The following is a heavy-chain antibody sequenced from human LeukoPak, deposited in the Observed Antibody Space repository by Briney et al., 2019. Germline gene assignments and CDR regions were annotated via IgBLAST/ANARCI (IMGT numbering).Heavy chain of an antibody. Sequence: PGGSLRLSCAASGFTFSSYDMHWVRHPTGKGLEWVSAIGVAGDTFYAGSVKGRFTISRENAKNALFLQMNSLRAGGTAVYYCTRDRHGMDVWGQGTTVTVSS. CDR1: GFTFSSYD. CDR2: IGVAGDT. V-gene: IGHV3-13*01. CDR3: TRDRHGMDV. J-gene: IGHJ6*02.